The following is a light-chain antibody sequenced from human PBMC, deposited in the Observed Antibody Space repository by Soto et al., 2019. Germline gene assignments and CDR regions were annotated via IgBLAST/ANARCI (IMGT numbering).Light chain of an antibody. CDR1: QSVSSN. CDR2: GAS. J-gene: IGKJ5*01. Sequence: EVVMTQSPDTLSASPGERATLSCRASQSVSSNLAWYQQKLGQAPRLLIYGASSRATGIPARFSGSGSGTDFTLPIRSLEPEDFAVYYCQQRSNWPRVTFGQGTRLEIK. V-gene: IGKV3-11*01. CDR3: QQRSNWPRVT.